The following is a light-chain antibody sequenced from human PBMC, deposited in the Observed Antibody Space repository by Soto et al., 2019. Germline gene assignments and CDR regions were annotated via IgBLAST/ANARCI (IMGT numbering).Light chain of an antibody. CDR3: QQYEDVPT. J-gene: IGKJ2*01. V-gene: IGKV1-33*01. CDR1: QDISNF. CDR2: DAS. Sequence: DIQLTQSPSFLSAYVGDSVTITCQASQDISNFLNWYHQRPGNAPKLLISDASSLQGGVPSRYRGSGAGTKFVLTITSLQPEDIGSYYCQQYEDVPTFGQGTKVGVK.